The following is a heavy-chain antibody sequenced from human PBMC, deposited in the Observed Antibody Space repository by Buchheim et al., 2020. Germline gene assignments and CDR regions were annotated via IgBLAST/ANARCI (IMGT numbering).Heavy chain of an antibody. Sequence: QVQLQESGPGLVKPSQTLSLTCTVSGGSISSGGYYWSWIRQHPGKGLEWIGYIYYSGSTYYNPSLKSRVTISVDTSKNQFSLKLSSVTAADTAVYYCARDAPDWKLVRSYHTLNAFDIWGQGT. D-gene: IGHD1-26*01. CDR1: GGSISSGGYY. CDR2: IYYSGST. J-gene: IGHJ3*02. V-gene: IGHV4-31*03. CDR3: ARDAPDWKLVRSYHTLNAFDI.